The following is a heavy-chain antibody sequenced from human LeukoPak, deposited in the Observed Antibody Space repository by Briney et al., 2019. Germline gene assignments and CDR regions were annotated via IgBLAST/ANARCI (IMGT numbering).Heavy chain of an antibody. CDR1: GFTFSNYA. J-gene: IGHJ4*02. CDR2: ISGSGGST. D-gene: IGHD3-9*01. Sequence: GGSLRLSCAASGFTFSNYAMSWVRQAPGKGLEWVSGISGSGGSTSYADSVKGRFTISRDNSKNTLYLQMNSLRAEDTAVYYCAKDVAIDRYFGLDPYYFDYWGQGTLVTVSS. V-gene: IGHV3-23*01. CDR3: AKDVAIDRYFGLDPYYFDY.